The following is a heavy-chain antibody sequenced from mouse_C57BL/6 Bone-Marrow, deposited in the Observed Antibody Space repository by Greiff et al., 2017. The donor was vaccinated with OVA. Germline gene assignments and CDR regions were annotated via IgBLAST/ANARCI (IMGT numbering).Heavy chain of an antibody. D-gene: IGHD1-1*01. V-gene: IGHV1-78*01. CDR2: IYPRDGST. CDR1: GYTFTDHT. CDR3: ARGLATVVAVYYAMDY. Sequence: VKLQESDAELVKPGASVKISCKVSGYTFTDHTIHWMKQRPEQGLEWIGYIYPRDGSTKYNEKFKGKATLTADKSSSTAYMQLNSLTSEDSAVYFCARGLATVVAVYYAMDYWGQGNSVTVSS. J-gene: IGHJ4*01.